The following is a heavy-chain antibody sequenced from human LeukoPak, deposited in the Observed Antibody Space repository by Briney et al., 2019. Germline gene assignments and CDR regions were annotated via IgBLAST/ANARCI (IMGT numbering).Heavy chain of an antibody. J-gene: IGHJ4*02. V-gene: IGHV1-18*01. CDR3: ARSGDPETSGSYSVCDY. Sequence: ASVKVSCKASGYTFTDYGISWVRQAPGQGLEWMGWIITYNGNTNYTQKLQGRVTMTTDTSTNTAYMELRSLRSDDTAVYYCARSGDPETSGSYSVCDYWGQGTLVTVSS. CDR2: IITYNGNT. D-gene: IGHD1-26*01. CDR1: GYTFTDYG.